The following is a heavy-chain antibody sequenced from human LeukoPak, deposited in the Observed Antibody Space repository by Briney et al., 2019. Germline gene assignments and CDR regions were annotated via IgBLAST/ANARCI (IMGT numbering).Heavy chain of an antibody. CDR1: GFTVSSNY. V-gene: IGHV3-53*01. Sequence: GGSLRLSCAASGFTVSSNYMSWVRQAPGKGLEWVSVIYSGGSTYYADSVKGRFTISRDNSKTTLYLQMNSLRAEDTAVYYCARVSGWYSFAIDYWGQGTLVTVSS. CDR2: IYSGGST. D-gene: IGHD6-19*01. J-gene: IGHJ4*02. CDR3: ARVSGWYSFAIDY.